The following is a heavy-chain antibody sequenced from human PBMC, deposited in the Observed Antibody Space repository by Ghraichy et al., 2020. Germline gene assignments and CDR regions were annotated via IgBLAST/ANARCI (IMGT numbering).Heavy chain of an antibody. CDR3: AKSLSGWGTFDY. CDR1: GFTFSSYA. J-gene: IGHJ4*02. D-gene: IGHD6-19*01. V-gene: IGHV3-23*01. CDR2: ISSSGGST. Sequence: GESLNISCAASGFTFSSYAMSWVRQAPGKGLDWVSAISSSGGSTYYADSVKGRFTISRDNSKNTLYLQMNSLKAEDTAVYYCAKSLSGWGTFDYWGQGTLVAVSS.